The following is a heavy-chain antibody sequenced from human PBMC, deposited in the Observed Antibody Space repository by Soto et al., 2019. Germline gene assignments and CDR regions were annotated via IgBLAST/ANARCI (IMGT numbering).Heavy chain of an antibody. J-gene: IGHJ6*02. CDR1: GFTFSSYG. D-gene: IGHD2-8*01. V-gene: IGHV3-30*18. CDR2: ISYDGSNK. Sequence: GGSLRLSCAASGFTFSSYGMHWVRQAPGKGLEWVAVISYDGSNKYYADSVKGRLPISRDNSKNRLYLEMNSLRAEDTAVYYCAKELDGGCTNGVCYYYYYGMDVWGQGTTVTVSS. CDR3: AKELDGGCTNGVCYYYYYGMDV.